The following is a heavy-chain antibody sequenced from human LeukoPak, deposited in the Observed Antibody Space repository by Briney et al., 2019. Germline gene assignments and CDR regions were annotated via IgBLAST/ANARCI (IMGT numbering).Heavy chain of an antibody. CDR3: ARGPGELNAFDI. D-gene: IGHD1-26*01. V-gene: IGHV1-69*13. J-gene: IGHJ3*02. Sequence: GASVKVSCKASGGTFSSCAISWVRQAPGQGLEWMGGIIPIFGTANYAQKFQGRVTITADESTSTAYMELSSLRSEDTAVYYCARGPGELNAFDIWGQGTMVTVSS. CDR1: GGTFSSCA. CDR2: IIPIFGTA.